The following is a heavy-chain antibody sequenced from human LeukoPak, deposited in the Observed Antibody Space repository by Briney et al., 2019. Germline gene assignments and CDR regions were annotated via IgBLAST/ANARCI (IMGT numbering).Heavy chain of an antibody. Sequence: GGSLRLSCATSGFTFDSYSMSWVRQARQAPGKGLEWVSTISGGGGTTYYGDSVKGRFTISRDNSKNTLYLEMNSLRTEDTAVYYCARRGEGSTGWHYFEYWGQGTLVTVSS. D-gene: IGHD6-19*01. CDR3: ARRGEGSTGWHYFEY. V-gene: IGHV3-23*01. CDR2: ISGGGGTT. CDR1: GFTFDSYS. J-gene: IGHJ4*02.